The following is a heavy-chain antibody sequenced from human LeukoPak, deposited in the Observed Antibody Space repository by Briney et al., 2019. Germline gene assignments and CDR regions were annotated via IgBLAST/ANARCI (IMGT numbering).Heavy chain of an antibody. J-gene: IGHJ3*02. V-gene: IGHV1-69*05. CDR1: GGTFSSYA. CDR2: IIPIFGTA. D-gene: IGHD2-2*01. CDR3: ARRAPYCSSTSCYAAFDI. Sequence: SVKVSCKASGGTFSSYAISWVRQAPGQGLEWMGGIIPIFGTANYAQKFQGRVTITTDESTSTAYMELSSLRSEDTAVYYCARRAPYCSSTSCYAAFDIWGQGTMVTVS.